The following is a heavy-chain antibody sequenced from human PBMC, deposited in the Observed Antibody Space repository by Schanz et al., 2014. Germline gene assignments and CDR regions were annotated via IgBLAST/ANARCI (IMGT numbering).Heavy chain of an antibody. CDR1: RFTISRNP. D-gene: IGHD3-22*01. CDR3: ARENSSGYSPAVTYYIDV. Sequence: QVHLVESGGGVVQPGRSLRLSCTGSRFTISRNPIHWVRQAPGKGLEWVAQISHDGHRDFYADSVKGRFTVSRDNNWKTLSLQMNSLRSDDTAIYHCARENSSGYSPAVTYYIDVWGKGTTVTVSS. CDR2: ISHDGHRD. J-gene: IGHJ6*03. V-gene: IGHV3-30-3*01.